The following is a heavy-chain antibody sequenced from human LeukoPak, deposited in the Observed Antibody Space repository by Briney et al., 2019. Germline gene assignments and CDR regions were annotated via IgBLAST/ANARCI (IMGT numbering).Heavy chain of an antibody. V-gene: IGHV4-39*01. Sequence: SETLSLTCNVSGGPIGGHTFYWDWIRQPPGKGLEWIATIYYNGNTFYDPSLRSRVAISIDMSKSQFSLHLSSVTAADTAVYYCARLTALAGHRGAFDIWGPGILVTVSS. CDR2: IYYNGNT. CDR3: ARLTALAGHRGAFDI. J-gene: IGHJ3*02. CDR1: GGPIGGHTFY. D-gene: IGHD6-19*01.